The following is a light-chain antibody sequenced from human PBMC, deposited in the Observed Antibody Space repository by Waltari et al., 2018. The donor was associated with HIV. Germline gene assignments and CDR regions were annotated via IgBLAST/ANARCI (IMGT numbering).Light chain of an antibody. CDR2: GAS. CDR1: QSISGN. CDR3: QQYNNWPRT. J-gene: IGKJ2*01. V-gene: IGKV3-15*01. Sequence: EIVMTQSPVTLSVSPGERATLSCRASQSISGNLAWYQQKPGQAPRLLIYGASTRATVIPARFSGSGSGTEFTLTISSLQSEDFAVYYCQQYNNWPRTFGQGTKLEIK.